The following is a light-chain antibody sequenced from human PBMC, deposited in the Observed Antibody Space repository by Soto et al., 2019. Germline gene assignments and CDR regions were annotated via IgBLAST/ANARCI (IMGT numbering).Light chain of an antibody. CDR2: VAS. CDR3: QQSYNAPST. CDR1: QSISSY. Sequence: NISYPASQSISSYLNWYQQKPGKAPQLLIYVASRLESGVPSRFSGSGSGTDFTLTISSRQPEDSAIYFCQQSYNAPSTFGQGTRLEIK. V-gene: IGKV1-39*01. J-gene: IGKJ5*01.